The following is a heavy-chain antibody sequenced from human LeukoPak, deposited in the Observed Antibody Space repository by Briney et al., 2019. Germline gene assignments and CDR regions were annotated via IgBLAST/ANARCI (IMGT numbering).Heavy chain of an antibody. CDR1: GFTFSSYS. CDR2: ISSSSSYI. CDR3: ARGAYKVVPAATDY. Sequence: GGSLRLSCAASGFTFSSYSMNWVRQAPGKGPEWVSSISSSSSYIYYADSVKGRFTISRDNAKNSLYLQMNSLRAEDTAVYYCARGAYKVVPAATDYWGQGTLVTVSS. V-gene: IGHV3-21*01. J-gene: IGHJ4*02. D-gene: IGHD2-2*01.